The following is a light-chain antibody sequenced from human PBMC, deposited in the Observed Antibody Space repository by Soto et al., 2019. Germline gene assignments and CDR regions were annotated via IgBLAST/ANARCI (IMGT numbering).Light chain of an antibody. CDR2: AAS. CDR3: QQYNNWPPIT. CDR1: QSVTSN. V-gene: IGKV3D-15*01. J-gene: IGKJ5*01. Sequence: EIVLTHSPCTLSSSPVEVATLSCCASQSVTSNLAWYQQKRGQAPRLLIYAASTRATGVPARFSGSGSGTEFTLTISSLQSEDFAVYYCQQYNNWPPITFGQGTRLEIK.